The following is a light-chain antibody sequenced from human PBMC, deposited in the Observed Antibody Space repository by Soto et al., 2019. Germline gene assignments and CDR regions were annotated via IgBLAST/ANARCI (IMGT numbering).Light chain of an antibody. V-gene: IGKV1-27*01. CDR3: QKYNSLPFT. CDR1: QDISNY. CDR2: GPS. Sequence: DIQMTQSPSSLSASVGDTVTITCRASQDISNYLAWFQQKPGEAPKLLIYGPSTFESGVPSRFSGGKSGTDFTLTISGLQPEDVAIYYCQKYNSLPFTFGPGTKV. J-gene: IGKJ3*01.